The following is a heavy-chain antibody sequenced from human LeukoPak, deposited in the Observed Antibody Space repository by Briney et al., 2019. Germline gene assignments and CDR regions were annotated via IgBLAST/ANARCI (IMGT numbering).Heavy chain of an antibody. Sequence: GGSLRLSCAASGFTFSTYWMSWVRQTPGKGLEWVANIKEDGSRQYYVDSVKGRFTISRENAKNSLYLQMNSLRVEDTAVYYCARDGGGYDSWGQGTLVTVSS. CDR2: IKEDGSRQ. CDR1: GFTFSTYW. V-gene: IGHV3-7*01. J-gene: IGHJ5*01. CDR3: ARDGGGYDS. D-gene: IGHD5-24*01.